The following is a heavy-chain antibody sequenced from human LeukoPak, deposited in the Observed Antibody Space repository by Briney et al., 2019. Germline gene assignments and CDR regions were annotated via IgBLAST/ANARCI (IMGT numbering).Heavy chain of an antibody. D-gene: IGHD1-7*01. CDR1: GFTFSSYS. Sequence: GGSLRLSCAASGFTFSSYSMNWVRQAPGKGLEWVSSISSSSSYIYYADSVKGRFTISRDNAKNSLYLQMNSLRVEDTGIYHCTRGNSNFDYWGQGTLVTVSS. J-gene: IGHJ4*02. V-gene: IGHV3-21*04. CDR2: ISSSSSYI. CDR3: TRGNSNFDY.